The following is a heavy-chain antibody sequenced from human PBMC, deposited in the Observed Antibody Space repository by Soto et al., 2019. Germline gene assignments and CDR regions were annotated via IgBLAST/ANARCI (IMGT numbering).Heavy chain of an antibody. J-gene: IGHJ6*02. CDR1: GLTFSNAW. Sequence: EVQLVESGGGLVKPGGSRRRSCAASGLTFSNAWMSWVRQAPGKGLEWVGRTKSKTDGGTIHYAAPGKGRFTIRRAASNNPLCVTMSNLKPEDTAVYSCATDEGSGNGYYFGMHVWGQGTTVTVSS. D-gene: IGHD3-10*01. V-gene: IGHV3-15*01. CDR2: TKSKTDGGTI. CDR3: ATDEGSGNGYYFGMHV.